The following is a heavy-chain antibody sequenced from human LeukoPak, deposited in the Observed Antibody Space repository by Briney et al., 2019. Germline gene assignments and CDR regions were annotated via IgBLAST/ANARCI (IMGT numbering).Heavy chain of an antibody. V-gene: IGHV1-18*01. Sequence: AVTVSCQACRYTLTRYGISGVRQAAGQALEWMGLIIPYNSNTNYAPKLQGRLTMTTDTSTSTAYMELRSLRSDDTAVYYCARDRQRGYWGEGTLVTVSS. D-gene: IGHD5-18*01. CDR2: IIPYNSNT. CDR3: ARDRQRGY. J-gene: IGHJ4*02. CDR1: RYTLTRYG.